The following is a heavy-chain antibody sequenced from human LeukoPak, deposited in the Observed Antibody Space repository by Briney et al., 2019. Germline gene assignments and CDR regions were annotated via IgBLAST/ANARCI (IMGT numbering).Heavy chain of an antibody. D-gene: IGHD3-22*01. CDR2: IYYTGST. CDR3: ARVVYYYDVSGYSFDL. Sequence: SETLSLTCTVSVGSISTRDYYWGWIRQPPGKGLEWIASIYYTGSTYYSPSLRSRATMSVDTSKNQFSLELSAVTAADTAFYYCARVVYYYDVSGYSFDLWGRGTLFAVSS. J-gene: IGHJ2*01. CDR1: VGSISTRDYY. V-gene: IGHV4-39*01.